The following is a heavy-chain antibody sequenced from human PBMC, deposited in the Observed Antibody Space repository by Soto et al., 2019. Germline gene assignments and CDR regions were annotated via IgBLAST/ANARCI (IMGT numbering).Heavy chain of an antibody. CDR3: AREKYSSSWYPI. CDR1: GYTFSRYC. CDR2: ISAYNGNT. D-gene: IGHD6-13*01. Sequence: APVKGSCKASGYTFSRYCISWGRQAPGQGLEWMGWISAYNGNTNYAQKLQGRVTMTTDTSTSTAYMELRSLRSDDTAVYYCAREKYSSSWYPIWGQGTLVTVSS. V-gene: IGHV1-18*01. J-gene: IGHJ4*02.